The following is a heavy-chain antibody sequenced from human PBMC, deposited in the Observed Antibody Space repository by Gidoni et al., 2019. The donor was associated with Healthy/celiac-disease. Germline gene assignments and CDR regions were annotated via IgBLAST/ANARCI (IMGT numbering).Heavy chain of an antibody. D-gene: IGHD4-17*01. CDR3: ARVAVTTPYYYYGMDV. V-gene: IGHV4-61*01. Sequence: QVQLQESGPGLVKPSETLSLTCTVSGGSVSSGSYYWSWIRQPPGKGREWIGYIYYSGSTNYNPSLKSRVTISVDTSKNQFSLKLSSVTAADTAVYYCARVAVTTPYYYYGMDVWGQGTTVTVSS. CDR2: IYYSGST. J-gene: IGHJ6*02. CDR1: GGSVSSGSYY.